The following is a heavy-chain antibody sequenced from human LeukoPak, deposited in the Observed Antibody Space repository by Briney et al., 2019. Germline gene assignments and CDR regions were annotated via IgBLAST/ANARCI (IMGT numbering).Heavy chain of an antibody. D-gene: IGHD6-13*01. J-gene: IGHJ4*02. CDR3: ARGGYSSSWYHFDY. Sequence: GGSLRLSCAASGFTFSSYAMSWVRQVPGKGLEWVSVISGSGDNTYYADSVKGRFTISRDNSKNTLFLQMNSLRAEDTAVYYCARGGYSSSWYHFDYWGQGTLVTVSS. CDR1: GFTFSSYA. CDR2: ISGSGDNT. V-gene: IGHV3-23*01.